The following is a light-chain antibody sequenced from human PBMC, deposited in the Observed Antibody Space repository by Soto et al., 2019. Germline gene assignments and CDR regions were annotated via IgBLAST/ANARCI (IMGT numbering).Light chain of an antibody. Sequence: IVLTQSPGTLSLSPGERATLSCRASQSVSSGYLAWYQQQPGQAPRLLIYGASSRATGIPDRFSGSGSGTDFTLTISRLEPEDFAVYYCQQYGTSRTFGQGTKVDIK. CDR1: QSVSSGY. CDR2: GAS. J-gene: IGKJ1*01. CDR3: QQYGTSRT. V-gene: IGKV3-20*01.